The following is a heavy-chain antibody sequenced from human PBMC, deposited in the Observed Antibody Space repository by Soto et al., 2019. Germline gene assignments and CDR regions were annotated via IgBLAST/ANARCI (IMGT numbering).Heavy chain of an antibody. V-gene: IGHV1-18*01. D-gene: IGHD3-10*01. J-gene: IGHJ5*02. CDR3: ARVHVFLWFGESRGWFDP. CDR1: GYTFTSYG. CDR2: ISAYNGNT. Sequence: QVQLVQSGAEVKKPGASVKVSCKASGYTFTSYGISWVRQAPGQGLEWMGWISAYNGNTNYAQKLQGRVTMTTDTSTSTAYMELRSLRSDDTAVYYCARVHVFLWFGESRGWFDPWGQGTLVTVSS.